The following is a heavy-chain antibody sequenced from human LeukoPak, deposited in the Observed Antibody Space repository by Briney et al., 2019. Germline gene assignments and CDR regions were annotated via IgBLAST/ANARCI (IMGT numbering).Heavy chain of an antibody. Sequence: PGGSLRLSCAASGFTFSNAWMSWVRQAPGKGLEWVGRIKSKTDGGTTDYAAPVKGGFTISRDDSKNTLYLQMNSLKTEDTAVYYCTTGLTTRGKYQLLYGGDYWGQGTLVTVSS. CDR1: GFTFSNAW. D-gene: IGHD2-2*02. V-gene: IGHV3-15*01. CDR3: TTGLTTRGKYQLLYGGDY. CDR2: IKSKTDGGTT. J-gene: IGHJ4*02.